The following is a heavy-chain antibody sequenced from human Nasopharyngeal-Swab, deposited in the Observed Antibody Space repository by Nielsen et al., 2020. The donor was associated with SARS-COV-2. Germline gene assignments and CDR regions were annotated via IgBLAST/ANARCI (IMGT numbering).Heavy chain of an antibody. Sequence: GESLKISCAASGFSFSIYAMSWVRQAPGKGLEWVSSVSGTGGTTEYADSVKGRFTISRDNSKKKVYLEMHSLRAEDTAVYYCAKDRYCSGGACYFNGFDSWGQGTLVTVSS. J-gene: IGHJ4*02. CDR3: AKDRYCSGGACYFNGFDS. CDR2: VSGTGGTT. V-gene: IGHV3-23*01. D-gene: IGHD2-15*01. CDR1: GFSFSIYA.